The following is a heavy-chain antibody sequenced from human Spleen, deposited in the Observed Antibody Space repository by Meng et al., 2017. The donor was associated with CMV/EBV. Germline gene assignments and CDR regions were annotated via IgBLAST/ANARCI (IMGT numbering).Heavy chain of an antibody. CDR1: GFTFSSYG. Sequence: GESLKISCAASGFTFSSYGMHWVRQAPGKGLEWVAFIRYDGSNKYYADSVKGRFTISRDNSKNTLYLQMNSLRAEDTAVYYCTRGYCSGGSCLPGDYWGQGTSVTVSS. CDR2: IRYDGSNK. D-gene: IGHD2-15*01. V-gene: IGHV3-30*02. CDR3: TRGYCSGGSCLPGDY. J-gene: IGHJ4*02.